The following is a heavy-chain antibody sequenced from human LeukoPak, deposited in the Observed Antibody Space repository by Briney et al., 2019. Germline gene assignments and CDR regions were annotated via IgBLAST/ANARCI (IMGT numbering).Heavy chain of an antibody. J-gene: IGHJ4*02. D-gene: IGHD3-22*01. V-gene: IGHV1-3*01. Sequence: ASVKVSCKASGYTFTSYAMHWVRQAPGQRLEWMGWINAGNGNTKYSQKFQGRVTITRDTSASTAYMELSSLRSEDTAVYYRARDAFVYYYDSSGYFDYWGQGTLVTVSS. CDR2: INAGNGNT. CDR1: GYTFTSYA. CDR3: ARDAFVYYYDSSGYFDY.